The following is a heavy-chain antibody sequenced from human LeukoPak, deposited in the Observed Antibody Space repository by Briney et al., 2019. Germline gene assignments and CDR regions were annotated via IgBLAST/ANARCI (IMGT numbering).Heavy chain of an antibody. CDR1: GGSISSYY. D-gene: IGHD6-13*01. CDR3: ARHSSSWYRPSYYYYGMDV. V-gene: IGHV4-59*08. CDR2: IYYSGST. J-gene: IGHJ6*02. Sequence: SETLSLTCTVSGGSISSYYWSWIRQPPGKGLEWIGYIYYSGSTNYNPSLKSRVTISVDTSKNQFSLKLSSVTAADTAVYYCARHSSSWYRPSYYYYGMDVWGQGTTVTVSS.